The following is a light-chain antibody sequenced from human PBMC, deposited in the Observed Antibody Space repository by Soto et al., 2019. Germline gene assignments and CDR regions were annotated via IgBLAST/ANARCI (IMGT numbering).Light chain of an antibody. J-gene: IGLJ1*01. CDR2: EDS. V-gene: IGLV2-23*01. Sequence: QSALTQPASVSGSPGQSITISCTGTSSDVGNYNLVSWYQQHPGKAPKVMIYEDSRRPSGVSTRFSGSKSGNTASLTISGLQAEDEADYYCCSYARSSTYYVFGTGTKVTVL. CDR1: SSDVGNYNL. CDR3: CSYARSSTYYV.